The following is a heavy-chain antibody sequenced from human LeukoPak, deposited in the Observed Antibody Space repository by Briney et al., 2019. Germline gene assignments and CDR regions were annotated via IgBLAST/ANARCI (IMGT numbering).Heavy chain of an antibody. Sequence: ASVKVSCQASGYTFTTYGITWMRQAPGQGLEWMSWISAYNGNTNYAQKLKGRVTITTDTSTSTAYMELRSLRSDDTAVYYCSRDHTAFRPNWFDPWGQGTLVTVSS. J-gene: IGHJ5*02. V-gene: IGHV1-18*01. D-gene: IGHD3-3*02. CDR2: ISAYNGNT. CDR1: GYTFTTYG. CDR3: SRDHTAFRPNWFDP.